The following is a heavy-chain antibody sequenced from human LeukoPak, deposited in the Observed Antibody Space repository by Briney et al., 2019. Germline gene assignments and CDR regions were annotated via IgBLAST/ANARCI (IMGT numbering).Heavy chain of an antibody. CDR2: INSDGSWT. V-gene: IGHV3-74*01. CDR1: GFTVSSTD. J-gene: IGHJ4*02. D-gene: IGHD2/OR15-2a*01. CDR3: VSFYEAY. Sequence: PGGSLRLSCAASGFTVSSTDMSWVRQAPGKGLVWVSHINSDGSWTSYADSVKGRFTISKDNAKNTVYLQMNNLRAEDTAVYYCVSFYEAYWGRGTLVTVSS.